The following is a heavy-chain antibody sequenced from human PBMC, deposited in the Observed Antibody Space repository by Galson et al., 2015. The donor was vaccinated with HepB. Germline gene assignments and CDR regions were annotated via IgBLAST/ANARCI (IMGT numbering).Heavy chain of an antibody. V-gene: IGHV1-2*06. Sequence: SVKVSCKASGYTFTGYYMHWVRQAPGQGLEWMGRINPNSGGTNYAQKFQGRVTMTRDTSISTAYMELSRLRSDDTAVYYCARVAYYYDSSGPRDYFDYWGQGTLVTVSS. D-gene: IGHD3-22*01. J-gene: IGHJ4*02. CDR1: GYTFTGYY. CDR2: INPNSGGT. CDR3: ARVAYYYDSSGPRDYFDY.